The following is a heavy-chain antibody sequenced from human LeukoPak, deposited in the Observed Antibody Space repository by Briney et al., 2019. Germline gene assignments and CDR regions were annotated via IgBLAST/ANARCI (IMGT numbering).Heavy chain of an antibody. J-gene: IGHJ5*02. CDR1: GGSISSYY. CDR3: ARDLVETIGGNWFDP. CDR2: IYTSGST. Sequence: SETLSLTCTVSGGSISSYYWSWIRQPAGKGLEWIGRIYTSGSTNYNPSLKSRVTMSVDTSKNQFSLKLSSVTAADTAVYYCARDLVETIGGNWFDPWGQGTLVTVSS. D-gene: IGHD3-16*01. V-gene: IGHV4-4*07.